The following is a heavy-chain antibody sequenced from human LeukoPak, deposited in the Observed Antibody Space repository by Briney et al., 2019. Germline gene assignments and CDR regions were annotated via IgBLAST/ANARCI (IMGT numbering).Heavy chain of an antibody. J-gene: IGHJ6*02. V-gene: IGHV1-69*04. CDR2: IIPVLNIT. D-gene: IGHD5-18*01. Sequence: SVQVSCKTSEGTFSTSAITGVRQAPGQGLEWMGGIIPVLNITTYAQRVQGRVPITADTPTSTVYMELSSLRSEETAVYYCARDQGLTAPPPYGLDVWGQGTTVIVSS. CDR3: ARDQGLTAPPPYGLDV. CDR1: EGTFSTSA.